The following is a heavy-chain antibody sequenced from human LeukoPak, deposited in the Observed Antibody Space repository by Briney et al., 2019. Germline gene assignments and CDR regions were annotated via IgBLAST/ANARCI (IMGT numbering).Heavy chain of an antibody. V-gene: IGHV4-38-2*01. CDR3: AKVGAYGDYARHDY. CDR2: IYHSGDT. CDR1: GYSISSGYY. J-gene: IGHJ4*02. Sequence: SETLSLTCAVSGYSISSGYYWGWLRQPPGRGLEWIGNIYHSGDTYYNPSLKRRLTISADTSKNQFSLKLSSVTAADTAVYYCAKVGAYGDYARHDYWGQGTLVTVSS. D-gene: IGHD4-17*01.